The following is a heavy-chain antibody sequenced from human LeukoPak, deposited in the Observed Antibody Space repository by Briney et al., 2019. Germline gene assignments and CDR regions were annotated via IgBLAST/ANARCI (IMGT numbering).Heavy chain of an antibody. J-gene: IGHJ4*02. V-gene: IGHV4-30-4*08. CDR1: GGSISSGDYY. CDR3: ARESTYYDTLTGYLRPRYFDY. D-gene: IGHD3-9*01. Sequence: PSQTLSLTCTSSGGSISSGDYYWGWLRQPPGTGREWGGYIYYSGSTYDNTSLQSRVTISVDTSKNQFSLKLSSVTAADTAVYYCARESTYYDTLTGYLRPRYFDYWGQGTLVTVSS. CDR2: IYYSGST.